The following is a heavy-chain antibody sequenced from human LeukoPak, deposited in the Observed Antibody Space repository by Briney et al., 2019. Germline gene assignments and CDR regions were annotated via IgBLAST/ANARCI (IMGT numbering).Heavy chain of an antibody. V-gene: IGHV3-74*01. CDR1: GFTFSNFA. CDR3: ARDYGRSRDYGMDV. CDR2: INSDGSST. Sequence: GGSLRLSGTASGFTFSNFAMNWVRQTPGKGLVWVSRINSDGSSTTYADSVKGRFTISRDNAKNTLYLQMNSLRAEDTAVYYCARDYGRSRDYGMDVWGQGTTVTVSS. D-gene: IGHD3-10*01. J-gene: IGHJ6*02.